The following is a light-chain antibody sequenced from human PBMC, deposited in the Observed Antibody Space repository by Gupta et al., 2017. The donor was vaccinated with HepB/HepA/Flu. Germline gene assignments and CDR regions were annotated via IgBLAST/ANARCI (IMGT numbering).Light chain of an antibody. CDR3: QQDYNSWT. V-gene: IGKV3/OR2-268*01. CDR2: GAS. J-gene: IGKJ1*01. Sequence: EIVMTQSPDTLSLSPGERATLSCRASQSVSSRYLSWYQQKPGQAPRLLIYGASTGATGIPARFGSSGAGTDFTLTISSLPPEDFAVYYCQQDYNSWTFGQGIKVEIK. CDR1: QSVSSRY.